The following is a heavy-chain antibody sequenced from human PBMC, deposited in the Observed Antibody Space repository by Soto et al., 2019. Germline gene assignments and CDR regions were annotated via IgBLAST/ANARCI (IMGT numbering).Heavy chain of an antibody. V-gene: IGHV5-51*01. D-gene: IGHD2-8*01. Sequence: GESLKISCKGSGYSFTSYWIGWARQMPGKGLEWMGMFYPADSATRYSPSFQGQVTISVDKSISTAYLQWSSLKASDTAMYYCARSVSMVSYYYMDVWGKGTTVTVSS. CDR2: FYPADSAT. CDR3: ARSVSMVSYYYMDV. J-gene: IGHJ6*03. CDR1: GYSFTSYW.